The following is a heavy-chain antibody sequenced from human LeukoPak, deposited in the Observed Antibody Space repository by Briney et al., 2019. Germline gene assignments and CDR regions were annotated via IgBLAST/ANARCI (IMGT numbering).Heavy chain of an antibody. CDR2: IYYTAGA. CDR3: ARGRRELKYAPDY. CDR1: GASMRSETHY. D-gene: IGHD2-2*01. Sequence: SVTLSLTCNVSGASMRSETHYWSWLRQHPGKGPEWIAYIYYTAGAYYNPSLESRVSISLDASENQFSLKLSSVTAADTAVYYCARGRRELKYAPDYWGQGTLVTVSS. V-gene: IGHV4-31*03. J-gene: IGHJ4*02.